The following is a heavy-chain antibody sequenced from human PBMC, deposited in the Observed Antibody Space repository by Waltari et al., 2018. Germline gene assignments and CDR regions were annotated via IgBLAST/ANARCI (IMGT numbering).Heavy chain of an antibody. CDR2: IIPIFGTA. CDR3: ARAQLSPYYDSSGYYGDAFDI. J-gene: IGHJ3*02. V-gene: IGHV1-69*13. Sequence: QVQLVQSGAEVKKPGSSVKVSCKASGGTFSSYAISWVRQAPGQGLEWMGRIIPIFGTANYAQKFQGRVTITADKSTSTAYMELSSLRSEDTAVYYCARAQLSPYYDSSGYYGDAFDIWGQGTMVTVSS. D-gene: IGHD3-22*01. CDR1: GGTFSSYA.